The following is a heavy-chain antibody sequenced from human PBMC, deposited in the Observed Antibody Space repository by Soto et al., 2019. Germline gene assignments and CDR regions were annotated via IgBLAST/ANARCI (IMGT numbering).Heavy chain of an antibody. Sequence: TLSLTCTVSGGSISSGDYYWSWIRQPPGKGLEWIGYIYYSGSTYYNPSLKSRVTISVDTSKNQFSLKLSSVTAADTAVYYCARANYYDSSGYYSLGHCVQGTLFTVPS. CDR3: ARANYYDSSGYYSLGH. CDR2: IYYSGST. J-gene: IGHJ5*02. V-gene: IGHV4-30-4*01. CDR1: GGSISSGDYY. D-gene: IGHD3-22*01.